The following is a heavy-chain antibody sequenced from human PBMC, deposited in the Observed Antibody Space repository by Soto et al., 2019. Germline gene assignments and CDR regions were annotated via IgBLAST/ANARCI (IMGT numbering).Heavy chain of an antibody. V-gene: IGHV1-18*01. Sequence: QVQLVQSGAEVKKPGASVKVSCKASGYTFTSYDITWVRQAPGQGLEWMGWMSTSNGNTNYAQKLQGRVTMTTDTSTITAKMELRSLRPDDTAVYFCARDRNWVHPWGQGTLVHVS. CDR1: GYTFTSYD. CDR3: ARDRNWVHP. CDR2: MSTSNGNT. J-gene: IGHJ5*02.